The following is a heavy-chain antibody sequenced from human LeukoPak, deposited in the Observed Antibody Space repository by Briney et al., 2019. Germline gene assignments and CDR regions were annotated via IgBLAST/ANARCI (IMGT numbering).Heavy chain of an antibody. J-gene: IGHJ6*02. D-gene: IGHD3-22*01. V-gene: IGHV3-21*01. CDR1: GFTLSYYN. CDR3: ARDMKAYDSSYGMDV. Sequence: GGSLRLSCAASGFTLSYYNVNWVRQAPGKGLEWVSFISSSSTYIYYADSVKGRFTISRDNAKNSLYLQMNSLRAEDTAVYYCARDMKAYDSSYGMDVWGQGTTVTVSS. CDR2: ISSSSTYI.